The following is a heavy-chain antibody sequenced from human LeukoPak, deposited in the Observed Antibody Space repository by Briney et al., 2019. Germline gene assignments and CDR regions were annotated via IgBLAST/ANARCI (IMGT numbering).Heavy chain of an antibody. J-gene: IGHJ4*02. D-gene: IGHD3-16*01. Sequence: SETLSLTCTVSGGSVSSGSYYWNWIRQPPGKGLEWIGYIYNSESTNYNPSLKSRVTISVDSSKNQFSLRLTSVTAADTAMYYCARLGEGDYWGQGTLVTVSS. V-gene: IGHV4-61*01. CDR2: IYNSEST. CDR3: ARLGEGDY. CDR1: GGSVSSGSYY.